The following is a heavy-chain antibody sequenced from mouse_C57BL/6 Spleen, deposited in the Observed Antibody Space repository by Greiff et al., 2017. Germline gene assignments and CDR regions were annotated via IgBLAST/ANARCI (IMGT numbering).Heavy chain of an antibody. CDR2: INPNNGGT. CDR1: GYTFTDYY. CDR3: AREGTGTDWYFDV. V-gene: IGHV1-26*01. J-gene: IGHJ1*03. Sequence: EVQLQQSGPELVKPGASVKISCKASGYTFTDYYMNWVKQSHGKSLEWIGDINPNNGGTSYNQKFKGKATLTVDKSSSTAYMELRSLTSEDSAVYYCAREGTGTDWYFDVWGTGTTVTVSS. D-gene: IGHD4-1*01.